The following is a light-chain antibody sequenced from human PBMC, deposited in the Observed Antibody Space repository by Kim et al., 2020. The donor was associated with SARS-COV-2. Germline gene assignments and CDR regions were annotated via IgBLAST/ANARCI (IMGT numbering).Light chain of an antibody. Sequence: ATINCKSSQSVLYSSNNKNYLAWYQQKPGQPPKLLIYWASTRESVVPDRFSGSGSGTDFTLTISSLQAEDVAVYYCQQYYSTPPTFGGGTKVEIK. V-gene: IGKV4-1*01. CDR2: WAS. CDR1: QSVLYSSNNKNY. J-gene: IGKJ4*01. CDR3: QQYYSTPPT.